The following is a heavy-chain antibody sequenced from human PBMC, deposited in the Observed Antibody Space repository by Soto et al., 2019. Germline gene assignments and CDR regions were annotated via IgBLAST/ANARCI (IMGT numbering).Heavy chain of an antibody. CDR3: AKDRYNWNDGSCFDY. CDR1: GFTFSSYA. D-gene: IGHD1-1*01. Sequence: EVQLLESGGGLVQPGGSLRLSCAASGFTFSSYAMSWVRQAPGKGLEWVSAISGSGGSTYYADSVKGRFTISRDNSKKPLYLQMNSLRAEDTAVYYCAKDRYNWNDGSCFDYWGQGTLVTVSS. J-gene: IGHJ4*02. V-gene: IGHV3-23*01. CDR2: ISGSGGST.